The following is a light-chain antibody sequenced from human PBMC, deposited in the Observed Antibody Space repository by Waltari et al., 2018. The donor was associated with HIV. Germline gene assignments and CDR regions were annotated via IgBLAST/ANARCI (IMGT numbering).Light chain of an antibody. Sequence: QSVVTQPPSASGTPGQNISISCSGDISNLGGNFVYWYQQRPGTAPRLLLYRNDQRPSGVPDRFSGSKSATSASLAISGLLSEDEADYHCSTWDNSLSNWVFGGGTKVTVL. CDR3: STWDNSLSNWV. J-gene: IGLJ3*02. V-gene: IGLV1-47*01. CDR2: RND. CDR1: ISNLGGNF.